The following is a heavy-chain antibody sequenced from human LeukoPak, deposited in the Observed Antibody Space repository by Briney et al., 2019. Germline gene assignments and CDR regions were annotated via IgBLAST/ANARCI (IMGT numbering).Heavy chain of an antibody. Sequence: GGSLRLSCAASGFTFDDYAMHWVRQAPGKGLEWVSGISWNSGSIGYADSVKGRFTISRDNAKNSLYLQMNSLRAEDTALYYCAKDRAVTSYYGMDVWGQGTTVTVSS. V-gene: IGHV3-9*01. CDR3: AKDRAVTSYYGMDV. CDR1: GFTFDDYA. CDR2: ISWNSGSI. D-gene: IGHD6-25*01. J-gene: IGHJ6*02.